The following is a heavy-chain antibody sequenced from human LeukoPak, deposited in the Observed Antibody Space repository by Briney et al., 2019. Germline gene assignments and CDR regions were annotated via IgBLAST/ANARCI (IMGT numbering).Heavy chain of an antibody. CDR2: IYYSGST. V-gene: IGHV4-39*07. J-gene: IGHJ6*02. D-gene: IGHD3-9*01. CDR1: VGSISSSSYY. Sequence: TSETLSLSCAVSVGSISSSSYYWGWIRQPPGKGLEWFGSIYYSGSTYYNPSLKSRVTISVDTSKNQFSLKLSSVTAADTAVYYCARESDDILTGYYSVPMDVWGQGTTVTVSS. CDR3: ARESDDILTGYYSVPMDV.